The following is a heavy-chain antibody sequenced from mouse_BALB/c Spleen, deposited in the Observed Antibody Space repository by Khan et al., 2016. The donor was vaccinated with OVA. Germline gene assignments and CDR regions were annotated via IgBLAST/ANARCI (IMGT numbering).Heavy chain of an antibody. CDR2: ISSGSSTI. V-gene: IGHV5-17*02. J-gene: IGHJ1*01. CDR1: GFTFSSFG. Sequence: EVELVESGGGLVQPGGSRKLSCAASGFTFSSFGMHWVRQAPEKGLEWVAYISSGSSTIYYADTVKGRFTISRHHPKKTLFLQMTSLRSEDTAMYYCATYGWWDWGAGTTVTVSS. CDR3: ATYGWWD. D-gene: IGHD1-1*01.